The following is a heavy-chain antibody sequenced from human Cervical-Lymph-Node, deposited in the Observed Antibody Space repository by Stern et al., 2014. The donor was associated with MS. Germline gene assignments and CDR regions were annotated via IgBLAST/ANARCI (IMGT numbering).Heavy chain of an antibody. V-gene: IGHV3-21*01. D-gene: IGHD3-16*01. CDR1: GLTFSSHS. CDR2: ISSSSPYI. CDR3: ASGGWGV. J-gene: IGHJ3*01. Sequence: ELQLVESGGGLVKPGGSLRLSCAASGLTFSSHSMNWVRQAPGKGLEWGSSISSSSPYIFYADSLKGRSTISRDDAKNSLYLQMNSLRVEDTAVYYCASGGWGVWGQGTMVTVSA.